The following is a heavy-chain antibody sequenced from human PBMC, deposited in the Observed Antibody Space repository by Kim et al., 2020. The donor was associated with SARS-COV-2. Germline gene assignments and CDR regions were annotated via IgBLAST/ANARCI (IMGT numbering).Heavy chain of an antibody. D-gene: IGHD1-1*01. CDR1: GFTFSGSP. V-gene: IGHV3-73*01. CDR3: TRIPATTSACWDGFD. Sequence: GGSLRLSCAASGFTFSGSPLSWVRQASGKGLEWVCRIRTKANSSATGDAASVQCRFTIARANSKNTAQLEILSLKTTDTSLYDCTRIPATTSACWDGFD. CDR2: IRTKANSSAT. J-gene: IGHJ3*02.